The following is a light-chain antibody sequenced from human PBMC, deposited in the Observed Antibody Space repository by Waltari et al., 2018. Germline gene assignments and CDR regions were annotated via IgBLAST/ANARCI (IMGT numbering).Light chain of an antibody. Sequence: DIVMIQSPDSLAVSLGERATINCKSSQSVLYSSNNKNYLAWYQQKPGQPPKLLIYWASTRESGIPDRFSGSGSGTDFTLTISSLQAEDVAVYYCQQYYGTPCTFGGGTKVEMK. CDR3: QQYYGTPCT. V-gene: IGKV4-1*01. J-gene: IGKJ4*01. CDR1: QSVLYSSNNKNY. CDR2: WAS.